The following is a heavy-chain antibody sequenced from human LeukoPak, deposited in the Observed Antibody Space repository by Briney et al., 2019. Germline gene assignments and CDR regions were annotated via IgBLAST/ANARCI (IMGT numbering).Heavy chain of an antibody. CDR2: IHRDGTNR. D-gene: IGHD4-11*01. CDR3: ARGMTTVTTKDY. V-gene: IGHV3-74*01. Sequence: GGSLRLSCAASGFTFSRYWMHWVRQAPGKVLVWVSRIHRDGTNRDYADAVKGQVTSSRDKAKKTRYLQTDIRRAEDTAVYYCARGMTTVTTKDYWGQGTLVTVSS. J-gene: IGHJ4*02. CDR1: GFTFSRYW.